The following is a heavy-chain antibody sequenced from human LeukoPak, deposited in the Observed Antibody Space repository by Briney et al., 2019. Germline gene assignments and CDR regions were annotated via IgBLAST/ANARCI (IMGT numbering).Heavy chain of an antibody. CDR2: IIPIFGTA. V-gene: IGHV1-69*05. D-gene: IGHD3-10*01. Sequence: ASVKVSCKASGGTFSSYAISWVRQAPGQGLEWMGGIIPIFGTANYAQKFQGRVTITTDESTSTAYMELRSLRSDDTAVYYCARDGSGVWFDYWGQGTLVTVSS. CDR3: ARDGSGVWFDY. J-gene: IGHJ4*02. CDR1: GGTFSSYA.